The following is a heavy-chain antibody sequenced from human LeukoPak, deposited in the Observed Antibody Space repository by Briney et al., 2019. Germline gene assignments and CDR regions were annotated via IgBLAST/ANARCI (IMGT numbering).Heavy chain of an antibody. D-gene: IGHD3-10*01. Sequence: ASVKVSCKVSGYTLTELSMHWVRQAPGKGLEWMGGFDPEDGETIYAQKFQGRVTITADESTTTAYMELSSLRSEDTAVYYCARDSHYYGSGTYYNYWGQGTLVTVSS. CDR2: FDPEDGET. CDR3: ARDSHYYGSGTYYNY. J-gene: IGHJ4*02. CDR1: GYTLTELS. V-gene: IGHV1-24*01.